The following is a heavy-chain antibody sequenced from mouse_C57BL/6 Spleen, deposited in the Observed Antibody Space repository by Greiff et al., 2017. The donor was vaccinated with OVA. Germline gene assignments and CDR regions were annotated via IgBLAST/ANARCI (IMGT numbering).Heavy chain of an antibody. CDR2: FYPGSGSI. J-gene: IGHJ4*01. V-gene: IGHV1-62-2*01. CDR3: ARHEEVYYYGSSYAMDY. D-gene: IGHD1-1*01. Sequence: QVQLQQSGAELVKPGASVKLSCKASGYTFTEYTIHWVKQRSGQGLEWIGWFYPGSGSIKYNEKFKDKATLTADKSSSTVYMELSRLTSEDSAVYFCARHEEVYYYGSSYAMDYWGQGTSVTVSS. CDR1: GYTFTEYT.